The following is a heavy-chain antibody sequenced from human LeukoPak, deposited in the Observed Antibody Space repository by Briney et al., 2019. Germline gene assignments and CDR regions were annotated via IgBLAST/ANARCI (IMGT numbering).Heavy chain of an antibody. CDR1: GFTFGDYY. CDR3: AGSIVGATTLFDY. CDR2: ISSSGSTI. V-gene: IGHV3-11*01. D-gene: IGHD1-26*01. Sequence: GGSLRLSCAASGFTFGDYYMSWIRQAPGKGLEWVSYISSSGSTIYYADSVKGRFTISRDNAKNSLYLQMNSLRAEDTAVYYCAGSIVGATTLFDYWGQGTLVTVSS. J-gene: IGHJ4*02.